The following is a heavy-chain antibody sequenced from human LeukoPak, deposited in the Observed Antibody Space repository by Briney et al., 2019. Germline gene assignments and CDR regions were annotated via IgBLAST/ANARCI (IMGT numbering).Heavy chain of an antibody. Sequence: PGGSLRLSCAASGFAFSTHTMTWVRVAPAPGKGLEWVSTITTSSATYYADSLKGRFTISRDNSKNTLYLQINSLRAEDTAVYYCAKNSPKPAGTYFQHCGQGTLVTVSS. CDR2: ITTSSAT. CDR3: AKNSPKPAGTYFQH. D-gene: IGHD2-2*01. J-gene: IGHJ1*01. V-gene: IGHV3-23*01. CDR1: GFAFSTHT.